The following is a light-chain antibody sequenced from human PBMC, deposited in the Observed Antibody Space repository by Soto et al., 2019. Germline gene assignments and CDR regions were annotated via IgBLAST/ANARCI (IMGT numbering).Light chain of an antibody. Sequence: DIQMTQSPSSLSASVGDRVNITCRASRSISTFLNWYQHKPGTAPKLLIYDASRLQSGVPSRFSGSASGTDFTLTIGSLRPEDVATYYCQQSDSIPTFGGGTKLEI. CDR2: DAS. CDR1: RSISTF. CDR3: QQSDSIPT. V-gene: IGKV1-39*01. J-gene: IGKJ4*01.